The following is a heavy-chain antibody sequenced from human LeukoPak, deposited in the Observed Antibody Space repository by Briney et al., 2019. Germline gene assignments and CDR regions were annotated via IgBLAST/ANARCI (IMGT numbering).Heavy chain of an antibody. CDR3: ARGALGYSGYDQTFDY. D-gene: IGHD5-12*01. CDR2: ISYDGSNK. J-gene: IGHJ4*02. Sequence: PGRSLRLFCAASGFTFSSYAMHWVRQAPGKGLEWVAVISYDGSNKYYADSVKGRLTISRDNSKNTLYLQMNSLRAEDTAVYYCARGALGYSGYDQTFDYWGQGTLVTVSS. CDR1: GFTFSSYA. V-gene: IGHV3-30-3*01.